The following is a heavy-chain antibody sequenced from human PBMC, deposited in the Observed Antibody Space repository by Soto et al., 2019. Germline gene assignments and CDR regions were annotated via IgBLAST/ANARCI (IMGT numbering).Heavy chain of an antibody. V-gene: IGHV3-23*01. CDR3: AKQRAGYGSGSDTFYFDF. D-gene: IGHD3-10*01. CDR2: LSGSGGTT. J-gene: IGHJ4*02. CDR1: GFTFDSYA. Sequence: VGSRRLSCAASGFTFDSYAMGWVRQTPGKGLEWVSALSGSGGTTYYADSVRGRFTISRDNSKNTLFLQMSSLRAEDTALYYCAKQRAGYGSGSDTFYFDFWGQGTLVTVSA.